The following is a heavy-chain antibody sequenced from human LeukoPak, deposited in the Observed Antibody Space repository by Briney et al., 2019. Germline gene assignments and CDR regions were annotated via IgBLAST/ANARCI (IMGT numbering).Heavy chain of an antibody. CDR1: GGSISSYY. D-gene: IGHD3-3*01. CDR2: IYYSGST. Sequence: SETLSPTCTVSGGSISSYYWSWIRQPPGKGLEWIGYIYYSGSTNYNPSLKSRVTISVDTSKNQFSLKLSSVTAADTAVYYCARGGVYDFWSGSDGTFDYWGQGTLVTVSS. V-gene: IGHV4-59*01. J-gene: IGHJ4*02. CDR3: ARGGVYDFWSGSDGTFDY.